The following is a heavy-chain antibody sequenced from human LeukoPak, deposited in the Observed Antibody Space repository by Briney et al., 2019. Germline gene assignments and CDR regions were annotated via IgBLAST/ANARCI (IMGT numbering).Heavy chain of an antibody. V-gene: IGHV3-48*04. CDR3: AELGITMIGGV. Sequence: PGGSLRLSCAASGFTFSSYSTNWVRQAPGKGLEWVSYISSSGSTIYYADSVKGRFTISRDNAKNSLYQQMNSLRAEDTAVYYCAELGITMIGGVWGKGTTVTISS. J-gene: IGHJ6*04. CDR1: GFTFSSYS. D-gene: IGHD3-10*02. CDR2: ISSSGSTI.